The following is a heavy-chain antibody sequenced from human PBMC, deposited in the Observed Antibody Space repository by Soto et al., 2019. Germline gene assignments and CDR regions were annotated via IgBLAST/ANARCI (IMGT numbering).Heavy chain of an antibody. V-gene: IGHV5-51*01. CDR2: IYPGDSDT. Sequence: GESLKISCKASGYSFTNYWIGWVRQMPGKGLEWMGIIYPGDSDTRYSPSFQGQVTISVDKSITTAYLQWSSLKASDTAMYYCATYPGFGDCNSLNFGYWGQGTLVTVSS. J-gene: IGHJ4*02. D-gene: IGHD3-16*01. CDR1: GYSFTNYW. CDR3: ATYPGFGDCNSLNFGY.